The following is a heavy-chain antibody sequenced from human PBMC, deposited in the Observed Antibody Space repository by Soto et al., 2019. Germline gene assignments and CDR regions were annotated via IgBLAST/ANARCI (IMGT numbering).Heavy chain of an antibody. CDR1: GFTFSSYA. D-gene: IGHD2-2*01. Sequence: SLRLSCAASGFTFSSYAMHWVRQAPGKGLEWVALISYDGSDKDYADSVKGRFTISRDNSRNTLFLQMNSLRAEDTAVYYCARDPNIVLVPAALRSYYYYYGMDVWGQGTTVTVSS. J-gene: IGHJ6*02. CDR3: ARDPNIVLVPAALRSYYYYYGMDV. V-gene: IGHV3-30-3*01. CDR2: ISYDGSDK.